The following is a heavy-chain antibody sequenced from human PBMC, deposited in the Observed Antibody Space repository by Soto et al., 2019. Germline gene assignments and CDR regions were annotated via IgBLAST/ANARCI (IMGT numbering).Heavy chain of an antibody. Sequence: QLQLQESGPGLVKPSETLSLTCTVSGGSISSSTYYWGWIRQPPGKGLEWIGSIYYSGSTYYNPSLKSRVTISVDTSKTQFSLRLTSVTAADTAVYYCATHVETVTTYPWFDPWGQGTLVTVSS. D-gene: IGHD4-17*01. CDR2: IYYSGST. J-gene: IGHJ5*02. CDR3: ATHVETVTTYPWFDP. V-gene: IGHV4-39*01. CDR1: GGSISSSTYY.